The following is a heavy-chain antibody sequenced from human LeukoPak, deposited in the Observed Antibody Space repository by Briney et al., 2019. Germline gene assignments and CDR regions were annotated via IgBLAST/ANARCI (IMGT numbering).Heavy chain of an antibody. CDR1: GFTFSSYG. V-gene: IGHV3-33*01. Sequence: HTGGSLRLSCAASGFTFSSYGMPWVRQAPGKGLEWVAVIWYDGSNKYYADSVKGRFTISRDNSKNTLYLQMNSLRAEDTAVYYCATYVPAAPYYYYYGMDVWGQGTTVTVSS. CDR2: IWYDGSNK. J-gene: IGHJ6*02. D-gene: IGHD2-2*01. CDR3: ATYVPAAPYYYYYGMDV.